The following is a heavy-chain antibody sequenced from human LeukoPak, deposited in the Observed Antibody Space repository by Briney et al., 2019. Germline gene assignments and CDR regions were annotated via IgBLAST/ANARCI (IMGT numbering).Heavy chain of an antibody. D-gene: IGHD2-15*01. CDR3: VKDYCSGGPCYLDH. V-gene: IGHV3-23*01. Sequence: GGSLRLSCAASGFTFTNYAMSWVRQAPGKGLEWVSTISGGGDRTYYADAVKGRFTISGDNSKNTLDLQINSLRAEDTAVYYCVKDYCSGGPCYLDHWGQGTLVTVSS. CDR2: ISGGGDRT. J-gene: IGHJ4*02. CDR1: GFTFTNYA.